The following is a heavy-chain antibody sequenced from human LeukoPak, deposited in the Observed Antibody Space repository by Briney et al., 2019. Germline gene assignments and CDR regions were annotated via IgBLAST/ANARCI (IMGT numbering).Heavy chain of an antibody. D-gene: IGHD3-16*01. CDR3: ARGRGWVDH. CDR2: IHDDGIVT. V-gene: IGHV3-7*01. Sequence: GGSLRLSGAASGFTFAAYAMSWFRQTPGKGLEWVANIHDDGIVTNYVDSVKGRFTISRDNARNSVYLQLNSLRAEDTALYYCARGRGWVDHWGQGTLVTVSS. CDR1: GFTFAAYA. J-gene: IGHJ4*02.